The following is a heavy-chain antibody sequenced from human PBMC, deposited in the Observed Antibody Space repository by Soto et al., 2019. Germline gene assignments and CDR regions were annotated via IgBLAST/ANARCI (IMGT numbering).Heavy chain of an antibody. CDR3: AKAGTTRYNWFDP. Sequence: EVQLLESGGGLVQPGGSLRLSCAASGFTFRSYAMSWVRQAPGKGLEWVSAISGSGGSTHYADSVNGRFTISRDNSNNTLYLQMNRLGAEDTAVYYWAKAGTTRYNWFDPWGQGTLVTVSA. V-gene: IGHV3-23*01. J-gene: IGHJ5*02. D-gene: IGHD1-7*01. CDR1: GFTFRSYA. CDR2: ISGSGGST.